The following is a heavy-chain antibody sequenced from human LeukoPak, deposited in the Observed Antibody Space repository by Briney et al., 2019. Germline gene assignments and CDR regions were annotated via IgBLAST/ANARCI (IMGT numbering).Heavy chain of an antibody. Sequence: GGSLRLSCAASGFTFSTYAMHWVRQAPGKGLEWVAIISYDGSNKHYADSVKGRFTISRDNSKNTLYLQMNSLRAEDTAVYYCAKDYRPLQYSSSYNWFDPWGQGTLVTVSS. D-gene: IGHD6-13*01. J-gene: IGHJ5*02. CDR2: ISYDGSNK. CDR1: GFTFSTYA. CDR3: AKDYRPLQYSSSYNWFDP. V-gene: IGHV3-30*18.